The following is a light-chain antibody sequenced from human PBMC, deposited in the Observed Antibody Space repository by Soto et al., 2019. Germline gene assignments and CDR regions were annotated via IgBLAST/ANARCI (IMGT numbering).Light chain of an antibody. Sequence: DIQMTQSPSSLSASVGDRVTITCRANQDISYYLAWYQQKQGKVPKLLIYAASTLQSGVPSRFSGSGSGTDFTLTISSLQPEDIATYYCQKYHSAPRTFGQGTKVDMK. CDR2: AAS. V-gene: IGKV1-27*01. CDR3: QKYHSAPRT. CDR1: QDISYY. J-gene: IGKJ1*01.